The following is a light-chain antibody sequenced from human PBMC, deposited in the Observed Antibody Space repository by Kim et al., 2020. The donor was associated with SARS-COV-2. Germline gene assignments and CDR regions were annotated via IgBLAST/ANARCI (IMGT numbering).Light chain of an antibody. CDR3: QTWGTGIQV. J-gene: IGLJ3*02. Sequence: QLVLTQSPSASASLGASVKLTCTLSSRHSTYAIAWHQQQPEKGPRYLMKLNTDGSHSKADGIPDRFPGSSSGAERYLTISSLQSEDEADYYCQTWGTGIQVFGGGTQLTVL. V-gene: IGLV4-69*01. CDR1: SRHSTYA. CDR2: LNTDGSH.